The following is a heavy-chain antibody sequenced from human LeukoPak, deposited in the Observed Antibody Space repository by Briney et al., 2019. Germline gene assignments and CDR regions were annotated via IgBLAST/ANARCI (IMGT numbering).Heavy chain of an antibody. J-gene: IGHJ5*02. CDR1: GYTFTSYG. D-gene: IGHD3-10*01. CDR3: ARGGDVTMVRGVIINPHTSVSWFDP. V-gene: IGHV1-18*01. Sequence: GASVKVSCKASGYTFTSYGISWARQAPGQGLEWMGWISAYNGNTNYAQKLQGRVTMTTDTSTSTAYMELRSLRSDDTAVYYCARGGDVTMVRGVIINPHTSVSWFDPWGQGTLVTVSS. CDR2: ISAYNGNT.